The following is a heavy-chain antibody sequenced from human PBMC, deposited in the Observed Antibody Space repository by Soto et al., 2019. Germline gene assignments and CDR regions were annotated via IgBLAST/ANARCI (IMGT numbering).Heavy chain of an antibody. CDR2: ISGSGGST. CDR3: AKARVTGTTISGLYYYGMDV. V-gene: IGHV3-23*01. Sequence: PGGSLRLSCAASGFTFSSYAMSLVRQAPGKGLEWVSAISGSGGSTYYADSVKGRFTISRDNSKNTLYLQMNSLRAEDTAVYYCAKARVTGTTISGLYYYGMDVWGQGTTVTVSS. J-gene: IGHJ6*02. D-gene: IGHD1-7*01. CDR1: GFTFSSYA.